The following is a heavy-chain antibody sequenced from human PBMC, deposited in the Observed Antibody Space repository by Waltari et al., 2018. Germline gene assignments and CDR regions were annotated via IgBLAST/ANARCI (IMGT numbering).Heavy chain of an antibody. CDR2: IKQDGSEE. V-gene: IGHV3-7*04. J-gene: IGHJ4*02. CDR3: VRGAGWLLES. Sequence: EANLMASGGGQVQTWRSLRLPLAAPGFSISDFWTHWARQAPGKGPEWVATIKQDGSEEYYVDSVKGRFTISRDNAKNSLYLQMNSLRLEDTAVYYCVRGAGWLLESWGQGTLATVSS. CDR1: GFSISDFW. D-gene: IGHD2-21*01.